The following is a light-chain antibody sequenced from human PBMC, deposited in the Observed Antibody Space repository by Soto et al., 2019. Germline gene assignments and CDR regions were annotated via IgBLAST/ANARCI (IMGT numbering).Light chain of an antibody. CDR2: DAS. V-gene: IGKV1-33*01. J-gene: IGKJ1*01. CDR3: QQYDNLPWT. CDR1: QDISNY. Sequence: DSQITQSPSSLSASVGDRVTITCQASQDISNYLNWYQQKPGKAPKLLIYDASNLETGVPSRFSGSGSGTDFTFTISSLQPEDIATYYCQQYDNLPWTFGQGTKVDIK.